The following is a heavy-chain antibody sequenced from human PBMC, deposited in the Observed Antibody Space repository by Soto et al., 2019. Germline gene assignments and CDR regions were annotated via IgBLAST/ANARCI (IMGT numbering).Heavy chain of an antibody. V-gene: IGHV4-61*01. J-gene: IGHJ4*02. Sequence: SETLSLTCTVSGVSVSSGSFYWAWIRQPPGKGLEWIGFISYSGTTNYNPSLKSRVTISVDTSRSQISLKVSSLTAADSAVYYCARGETVTKYDYCGQGTLGTSPQ. CDR2: ISYSGTT. CDR1: GVSVSSGSFY. D-gene: IGHD4-17*01. CDR3: ARGETVTKYDY.